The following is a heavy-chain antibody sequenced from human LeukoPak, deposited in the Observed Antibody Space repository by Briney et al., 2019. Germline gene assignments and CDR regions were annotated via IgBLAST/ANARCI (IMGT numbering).Heavy chain of an antibody. V-gene: IGHV3-23*01. D-gene: IGHD3-9*01. Sequence: GGSLRLSCEASGFTFSSYAVSWVRQAPGKGLEWVSAISGSGGSTYYADSVKGRFTISRDNSKNTLYLQMNSLRAEDTAVYYCARELPDILTGFLWGQGTLVTVSS. CDR1: GFTFSSYA. CDR2: ISGSGGST. CDR3: ARELPDILTGFL. J-gene: IGHJ4*02.